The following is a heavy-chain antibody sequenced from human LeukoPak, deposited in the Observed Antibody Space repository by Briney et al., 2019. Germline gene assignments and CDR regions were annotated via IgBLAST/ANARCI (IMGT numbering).Heavy chain of an antibody. CDR1: GFTFDDYA. CDR2: ISWNSGSI. V-gene: IGHV3-9*01. Sequence: GGSLRLSCAASGFTFDDYAMHWVRQAPGKGLEWVSGISWNSGSIGYADSVKGRFTISRDNAKNSLYLQMNSLRAEDTALYYCAASIGVRGIIPYWGQGTLVTVSS. CDR3: AASIGVRGIIPY. J-gene: IGHJ4*02. D-gene: IGHD3-10*01.